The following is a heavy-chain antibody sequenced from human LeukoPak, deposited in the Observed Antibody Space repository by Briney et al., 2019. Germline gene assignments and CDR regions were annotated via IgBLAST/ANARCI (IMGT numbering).Heavy chain of an antibody. Sequence: SGTLSLTCAVSGGSISSSNWWSWVRQPPGKGLEWIGEIYHSGSTNYNPSLKSRVTISVDKSKNQFSLRLDSVSAADTAVYYCASPRGFSYGYFDHWGQGSLVTVSS. CDR1: GGSISSSNW. V-gene: IGHV4-4*02. CDR2: IYHSGST. CDR3: ASPRGFSYGYFDH. J-gene: IGHJ4*02. D-gene: IGHD5-18*01.